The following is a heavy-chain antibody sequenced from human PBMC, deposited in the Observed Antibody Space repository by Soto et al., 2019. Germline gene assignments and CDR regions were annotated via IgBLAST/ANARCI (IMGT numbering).Heavy chain of an antibody. CDR2: INHSGST. J-gene: IGHJ6*02. CDR3: ARATYYDFWSGDYPTDYYYYGMDV. V-gene: IGHV4-34*01. D-gene: IGHD3-3*01. CDR1: CGSFSGYY. Sequence: SETLSLTCAVYCGSFSGYYWSWIRQPPGKGLEWIGEINHSGSTNYNPSLKSRVTISVDTSKNQFSLKLSSVTAADTAVYYCARATYYDFWSGDYPTDYYYYGMDVWGQGTTVTVSS.